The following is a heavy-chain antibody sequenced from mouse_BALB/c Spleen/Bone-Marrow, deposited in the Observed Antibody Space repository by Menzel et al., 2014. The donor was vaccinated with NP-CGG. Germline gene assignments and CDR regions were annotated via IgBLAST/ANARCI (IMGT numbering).Heavy chain of an antibody. V-gene: IGHV7-1*02. CDR2: SRNKAKYYTT. CDR3: ARDVGYGNYFVY. Sequence: EVKVVESGGGLVQPGASLRLSCATSGFTFSDFYMEWVRQPPGKRLEWIAASRNKAKYYTTEYSASVKGRFTVSRDTSQSVLYLQMNALRAEDTAIYYCARDVGYGNYFVYWGQGTLVTVSA. CDR1: GFTFSDFY. J-gene: IGHJ3*01. D-gene: IGHD2-10*02.